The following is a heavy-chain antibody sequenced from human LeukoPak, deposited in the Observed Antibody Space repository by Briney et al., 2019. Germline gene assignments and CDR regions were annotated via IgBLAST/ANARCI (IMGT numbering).Heavy chain of an antibody. CDR1: GFTVSSTY. Sequence: GGSLRLSCAASGFTVSSTYMSWVRQSPGKGLEWVSVVYKDGKMFYIDSVKGRFAISRDTSKNTVYLQMNNLRADDTAVYYCTSEVVAATSFDYWGQGTLVTVSS. CDR3: TSEVVAATSFDY. J-gene: IGHJ4*02. CDR2: VYKDGKM. D-gene: IGHD2-15*01. V-gene: IGHV3-53*01.